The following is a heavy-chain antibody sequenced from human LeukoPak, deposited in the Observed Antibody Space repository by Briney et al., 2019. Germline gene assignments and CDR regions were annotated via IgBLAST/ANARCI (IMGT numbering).Heavy chain of an antibody. Sequence: SETLSLTCTVSGYSISSGYYWGWIRQPPGKGLEWIASVSDSGSTFSNPSLKSRVTMSVDTSKNHFSLKLSSVTAADTAVYYCARETFYYDSSGSIRGGCFDYWGQGTLVTVYS. CDR3: ARETFYYDSSGSIRGGCFDY. CDR2: VSDSGST. J-gene: IGHJ4*02. CDR1: GYSISSGYY. V-gene: IGHV4-38-2*02. D-gene: IGHD3-22*01.